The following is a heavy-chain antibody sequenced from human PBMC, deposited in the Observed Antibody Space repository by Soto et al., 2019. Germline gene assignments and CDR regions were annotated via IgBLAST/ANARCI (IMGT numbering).Heavy chain of an antibody. V-gene: IGHV3-15*01. CDR2: IKSKTDGGTT. D-gene: IGHD3-9*01. Sequence: GGSLRLSCAASGFTFSNAWMSWVRQAPGKGLEWVGRIKSKTDGGTTDYAAPVKGRFTISRDDSKNTLYLQMNSLKTEDTAVYYCTQVLRYLDWFTNPPYYYYYMDVWGKGTTVTVSS. J-gene: IGHJ6*03. CDR3: TQVLRYLDWFTNPPYYYYYMDV. CDR1: GFTFSNAW.